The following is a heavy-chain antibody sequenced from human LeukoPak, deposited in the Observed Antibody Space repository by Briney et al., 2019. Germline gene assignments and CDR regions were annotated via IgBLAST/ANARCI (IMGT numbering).Heavy chain of an antibody. CDR2: INEDGSER. J-gene: IGHJ4*02. CDR3: ATASPYCSGDYCRLRFDY. D-gene: IGHD3-22*01. CDR1: GFTFDYYW. V-gene: IGHV3-7*03. Sequence: GGSLRLSCAASGFTFDYYWMNWVRQAPGKGLEWVATINEDGSERYHMDSMKGRFTISRDNGDNSLYLQMNSLRAEDTAVYYCATASPYCSGDYCRLRFDYWGQGTLVTVSS.